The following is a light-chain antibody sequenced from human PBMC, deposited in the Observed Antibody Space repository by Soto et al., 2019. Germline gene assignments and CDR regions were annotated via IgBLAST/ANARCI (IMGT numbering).Light chain of an antibody. CDR3: SSYAAGSSYV. CDR2: EVT. Sequence: SVLTQPASVSGSPGQSITISCTGTSSDIGAYNYVSWYQQYPGKAPKLMIYEVTNRPSGVSDRFSGSKSGNTASLTISGLQAEDEADYYCSSYAAGSSYVFGTGTKVTVL. CDR1: SSDIGAYNY. V-gene: IGLV2-14*01. J-gene: IGLJ1*01.